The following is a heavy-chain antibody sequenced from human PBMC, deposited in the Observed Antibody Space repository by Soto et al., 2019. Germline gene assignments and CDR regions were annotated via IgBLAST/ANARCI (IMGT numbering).Heavy chain of an antibody. CDR3: ARVTGIAAAGKIDY. J-gene: IGHJ4*02. CDR2: ISSSSSYI. D-gene: IGHD6-13*01. V-gene: IGHV3-21*01. CDR1: GFTFSSYS. Sequence: PGGSLRLSCAASGFTFSSYSMNWVRQAPGKGLEWVSSISSSSSYIYYADSVKGRFTISRDNAKNSLYLQMNSLRAEDTAVYYCARVTGIAAAGKIDYWGQGTLVTVS.